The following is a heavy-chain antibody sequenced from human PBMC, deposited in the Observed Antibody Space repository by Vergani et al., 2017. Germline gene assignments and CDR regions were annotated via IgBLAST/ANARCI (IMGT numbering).Heavy chain of an antibody. V-gene: IGHV4-39*02. CDR1: GGSISSSSYY. Sequence: QLQLQESGPGLVKPSETLSLTCTVSGGSISSSSYYWGWNRQPPGQGRDWIGSIYYSGSTYYNPSLKSRVTISVDTAKNHLSLKLSSVTAADTAVYYCARERPLYEILTGRIFPIFAYGSQGSLVSVSS. CDR2: IYYSGST. D-gene: IGHD3-9*01. J-gene: IGHJ4*02. CDR3: ARERPLYEILTGRIFPIFAY.